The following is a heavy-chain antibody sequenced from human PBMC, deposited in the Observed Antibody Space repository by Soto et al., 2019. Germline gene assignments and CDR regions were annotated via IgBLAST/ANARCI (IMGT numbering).Heavy chain of an antibody. J-gene: IGHJ6*02. CDR2: ISSRRNVI. Sequence: EVQLVESGGGLVKPGGSLRLSCAASGFTFINYNMNWVRQAPGKGLEWVSYISSRRNVIYYADSVKGRFTISRDNAKNSPYLQMISLRDEDTAVYYCARDCGKGYGMDVWGQGTTITVSS. CDR1: GFTFINYN. V-gene: IGHV3-21*05. CDR3: ARDCGKGYGMDV.